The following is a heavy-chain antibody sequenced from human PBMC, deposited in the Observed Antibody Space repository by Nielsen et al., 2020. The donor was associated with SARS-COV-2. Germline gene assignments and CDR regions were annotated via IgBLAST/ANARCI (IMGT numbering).Heavy chain of an antibody. CDR3: ARVGVAAAGQGVNAFDI. Sequence: ASVKVSCKASGYTFTSYAMNWVRQAPGQGLEWMGWISAYNGNTNYAQKLQGRVTMTTDTSTSTAYMELRSLRSDDTAVYYCARVGVAAAGQGVNAFDIWGQGTMVTVSS. D-gene: IGHD6-13*01. J-gene: IGHJ3*02. CDR1: GYTFTSYA. V-gene: IGHV1-18*01. CDR2: ISAYNGNT.